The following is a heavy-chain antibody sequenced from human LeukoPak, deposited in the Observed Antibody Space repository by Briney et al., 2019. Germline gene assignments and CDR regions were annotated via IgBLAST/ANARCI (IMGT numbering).Heavy chain of an antibody. CDR2: INQDGGTE. Sequence: GGSLRLSCAAYGFTFTNYWLTWVRQAPGKGLEWVANINQDGGTECYVDSMKGRFTISRDNAKNLVYLQINSLRAEDTAVYFCARHTLWRFDYWGQGALVTVSS. D-gene: IGHD3-3*01. CDR1: GFTFTNYW. V-gene: IGHV3-7*01. CDR3: ARHTLWRFDY. J-gene: IGHJ4*02.